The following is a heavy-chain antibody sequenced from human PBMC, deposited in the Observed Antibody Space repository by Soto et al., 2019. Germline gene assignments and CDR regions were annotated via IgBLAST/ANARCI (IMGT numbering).Heavy chain of an antibody. J-gene: IGHJ4*02. CDR3: AKDMGALGGSSGFDY. CDR1: GFTFDDYA. CDR2: ISWNSGSI. D-gene: IGHD6-19*01. Sequence: EVQLVESGGGLVQPGRSLRLSCAASGFTFDDYAMHWVRQAPGKGLEWVSGISWNSGSIGYADSVKGRFTISRDNAKNSLYLQMNSLRAEDTALYYCAKDMGALGGSSGFDYWGQGTLVTVSS. V-gene: IGHV3-9*01.